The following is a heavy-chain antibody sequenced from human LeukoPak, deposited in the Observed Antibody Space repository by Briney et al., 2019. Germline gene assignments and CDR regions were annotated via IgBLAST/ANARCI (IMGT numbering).Heavy chain of an antibody. CDR3: ARASYFDY. Sequence: GGSLRLSCAASGFTFRSYEMNWVRQAPGKGLEWVSYISSSGSTRHYADSVKGRFTISRDNAKNSLYLQMNSLRAEDTAVYYCARASYFDYWGQGTLVTVSS. J-gene: IGHJ4*02. CDR2: ISSSGSTR. CDR1: GFTFRSYE. V-gene: IGHV3-48*03.